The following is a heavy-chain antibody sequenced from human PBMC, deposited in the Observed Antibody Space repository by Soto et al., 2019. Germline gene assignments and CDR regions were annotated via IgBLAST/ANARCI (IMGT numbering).Heavy chain of an antibody. D-gene: IGHD3-22*01. CDR3: AREGGSYDSGGYLIRGAFDI. V-gene: IGHV4-31*03. Sequence: LTCSVSGDSISRIDYYWTWIRQHPEKGLEWIGNIYFRGNTYYSPSLESRLTISVDTSKNQFSLKLTSVTAADTAVYYCAREGGSYDSGGYLIRGAFDIWGQGTMVTVSS. CDR1: GDSISRIDYY. CDR2: IYFRGNT. J-gene: IGHJ3*02.